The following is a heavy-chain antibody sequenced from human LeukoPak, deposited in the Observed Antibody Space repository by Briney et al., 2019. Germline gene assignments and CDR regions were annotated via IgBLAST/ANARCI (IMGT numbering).Heavy chain of an antibody. V-gene: IGHV4-4*07. CDR2: LYHTGTT. D-gene: IGHD1-26*01. CDR1: GGSISSYY. J-gene: IGHJ4*02. Sequence: SETLSLTCTVSGGSISSYYWSWIRQPAGKGLERIGRLYHTGTTNYNPSLQTRLSMSVDTSKNQFSLKLTSLTAADTAVYYCARDTGMEGPTRGISFDYWGQGTLVTVSS. CDR3: ARDTGMEGPTRGISFDY.